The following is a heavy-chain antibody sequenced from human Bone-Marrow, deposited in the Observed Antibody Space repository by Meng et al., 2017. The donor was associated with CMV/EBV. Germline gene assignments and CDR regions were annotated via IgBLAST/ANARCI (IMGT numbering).Heavy chain of an antibody. V-gene: IGHV1-69*05. CDR2: IIPIFGAA. CDR3: QTRDYYHSSGCDY. J-gene: IGHJ4*02. Sequence: SVKVSCKASGCTFSNYAISWVRQAPGQGLEWMGGIIPIFGAANYAQKFQGRVTITTDKSTSTAYMELSSLRSEDTAVYYCQTRDYYHSSGCDYWGQGTLVTVSS. CDR1: GCTFSNYA. D-gene: IGHD3-22*01.